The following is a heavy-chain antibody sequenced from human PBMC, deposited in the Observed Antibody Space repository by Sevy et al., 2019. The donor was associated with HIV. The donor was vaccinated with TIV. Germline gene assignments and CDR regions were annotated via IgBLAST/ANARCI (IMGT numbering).Heavy chain of an antibody. J-gene: IGHJ5*02. V-gene: IGHV1-18*01. CDR3: ARDRVYYDSSGYSNWFDP. D-gene: IGHD3-22*01. CDR1: GYTFNSYG. CDR2: ISAYNGNT. Sequence: ASVKVSCKASGYTFNSYGISWVRQAPGQGLEWMGWISAYNGNTNYAQKLQGRVTMTTDTSTSTAYMELRSLRSDDTAVYYCARDRVYYDSSGYSNWFDPWGQGTLVTVSS.